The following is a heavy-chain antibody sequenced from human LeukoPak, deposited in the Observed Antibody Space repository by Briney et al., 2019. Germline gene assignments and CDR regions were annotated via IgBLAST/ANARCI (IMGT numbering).Heavy chain of an antibody. V-gene: IGHV3-30*03. CDR3: ARDRTAFHFDY. J-gene: IGHJ4*02. CDR1: GFTFSNFG. Sequence: PGRSLRLSCAASGFTFSNFGMHWVRQAPGKGLEWVAVISYDGKNEYYTDSVKGRFTISRDNAKNTLYLQMNSLRAEDTAVYYCARDRTAFHFDYWGQGTLVTVSS. CDR2: ISYDGKNE.